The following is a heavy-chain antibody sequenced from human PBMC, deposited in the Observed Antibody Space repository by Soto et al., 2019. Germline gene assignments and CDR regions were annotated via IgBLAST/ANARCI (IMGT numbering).Heavy chain of an antibody. V-gene: IGHV1-8*01. J-gene: IGHJ4*02. CDR3: AITHLRFGEHHY. CDR2: MNPNSGNT. D-gene: IGHD3-10*01. Sequence: QVQLVQSGAEVKKPGASVKVSCKASGYTFTSYDINWVRQATGQGLEWMGWMNPNSGNTGYAQKFQGRVTMTRNTSISPAYLELSSLRSEDTAVYYCAITHLRFGEHHYWGQGTLVTVSS. CDR1: GYTFTSYD.